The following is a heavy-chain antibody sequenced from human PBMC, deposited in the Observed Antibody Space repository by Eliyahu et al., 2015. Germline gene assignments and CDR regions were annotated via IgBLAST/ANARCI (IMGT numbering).Heavy chain of an antibody. V-gene: IGHV4-34*01. CDR1: ADSFXXYY. D-gene: IGHD3-3*01. CDR3: ARGPGITIFGVINPYGTDV. J-gene: IGHJ6*04. CDR2: IIHTGSA. Sequence: QVQLQQWGAGLLKPSETXSLTCAVYADSFXXYYWTWIRXPPGKGLEWIGEIIHTGSANYNPSLKSRITISVDTSKNQFSLKLTSVTAADTAVYYCARGPGITIFGVINPYGTDVWGKGTTVTVSS.